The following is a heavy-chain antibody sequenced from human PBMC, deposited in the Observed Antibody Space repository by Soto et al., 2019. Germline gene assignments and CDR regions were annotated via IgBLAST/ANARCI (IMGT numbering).Heavy chain of an antibody. V-gene: IGHV4-31*03. J-gene: IGHJ5*02. D-gene: IGHD2-15*01. Sequence: SETRSLTCTVSGGSISSGGYYWSWIRQHPGKGLEWIGYIYYSGSTYYNPSLKSRVTISVDTSKNQFSLKLSSVTAADTAVYYCARVGYCSGGRCPGLDPRCKGPLLTVSS. CDR3: ARVGYCSGGRCPGLDP. CDR1: GGSISSGGYY. CDR2: IYYSGST.